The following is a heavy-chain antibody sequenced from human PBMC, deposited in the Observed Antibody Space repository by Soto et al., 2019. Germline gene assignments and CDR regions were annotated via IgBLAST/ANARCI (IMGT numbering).Heavy chain of an antibody. CDR2: IWYDGSNQ. J-gene: IGHJ6*03. Sequence: QVQLVESGGGVVQPGRSLRLSCAASGFTFSSFGMHWVRQAPGKGLEWVAVIWYDGSNQHYADSVKGRFTVSRDNSKDTLYLQMNSLRVEDSGIYYCATVEGFMDVWGKGATVTVSS. CDR3: ATVEGFMDV. V-gene: IGHV3-33*01. CDR1: GFTFSSFG.